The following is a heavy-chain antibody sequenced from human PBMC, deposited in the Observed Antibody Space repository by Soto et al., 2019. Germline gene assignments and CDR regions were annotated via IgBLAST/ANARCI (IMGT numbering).Heavy chain of an antibody. J-gene: IGHJ4*02. CDR2: IYYSGTT. CDR3: ARGQEGIVATH. D-gene: IGHD5-12*01. Sequence: LSLTCTVSGGSIMRDSYYCNWSRQHPGKGLEWIGYIYYSGTTAYNPSLKTRVTISPDTSKNQFSLNLSSVTAADTAVYYCARGQEGIVATHWDQGSLVTVSS. V-gene: IGHV4-31*03. CDR1: GGSIMRDSYY.